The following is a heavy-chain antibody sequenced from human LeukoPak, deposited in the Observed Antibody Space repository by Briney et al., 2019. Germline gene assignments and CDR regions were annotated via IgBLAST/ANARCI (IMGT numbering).Heavy chain of an antibody. V-gene: IGHV4-59*08. CDR1: GASMRTYY. J-gene: IGHJ5*02. CDR3: ARTNYYGSGSYYPDL. CDR2: IYHSGST. D-gene: IGHD3-10*01. Sequence: SETLSLTCTVSGASMRTYYWSWIRQPPGKGLEWIGFIYHSGSTDYNPSLTSRGTISVDTSKNQFSLKLSSVTAADTAVYYCARTNYYGSGSYYPDLWGQGTLVTVSS.